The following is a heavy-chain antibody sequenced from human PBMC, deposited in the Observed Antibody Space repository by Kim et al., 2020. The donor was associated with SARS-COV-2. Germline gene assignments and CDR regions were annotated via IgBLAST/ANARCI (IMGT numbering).Heavy chain of an antibody. CDR3: AKIKAGGSSSLADYYYMDV. CDR1: GFTFGDYA. Sequence: GGSLRLSCAASGFTFGDYAMHWVRQAPGKGLEWASGISWNSGSIGYADSVKGRFTISRDNAKNSLYLQMNSLRAEDTALYYCAKIKAGGSSSLADYYYMDVWGKGTTVTVSS. CDR2: ISWNSGSI. D-gene: IGHD6-6*01. V-gene: IGHV3-9*01. J-gene: IGHJ6*03.